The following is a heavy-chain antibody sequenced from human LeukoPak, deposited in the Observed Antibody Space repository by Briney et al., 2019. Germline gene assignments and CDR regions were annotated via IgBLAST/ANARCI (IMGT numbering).Heavy chain of an antibody. CDR2: IYYSGST. V-gene: IGHV4-39*01. Sequence: SETLSLTCTVSVGSISSSSYYCGWIRQPPGKGLEWIGSIYYSGSTYYNPSLKSRVTISVDTSKNQFSLKLSSVTAADTAVYYCARHSVLTGQKFDYWGQEPWSPSPQ. CDR1: VGSISSSSYY. CDR3: ARHSVLTGQKFDY. D-gene: IGHD3-9*01. J-gene: IGHJ4*01.